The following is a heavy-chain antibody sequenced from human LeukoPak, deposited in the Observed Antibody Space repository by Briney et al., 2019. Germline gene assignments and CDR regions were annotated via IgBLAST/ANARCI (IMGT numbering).Heavy chain of an antibody. CDR1: GFTLSSYL. CDR2: MNTDGSST. V-gene: IGHV3-74*01. Sequence: GGSLRLSCGASGFTLSSYLMNWVRQAPGEGLGWVSRMNTDGSSTSYADSVKGRVTISRHNAKKTLYLQMNRLRAEDTAVYYCTRENGGYKGYEDYWGQATLVTVSS. J-gene: IGHJ4*02. CDR3: TRENGGYKGYEDY. D-gene: IGHD5-12*01.